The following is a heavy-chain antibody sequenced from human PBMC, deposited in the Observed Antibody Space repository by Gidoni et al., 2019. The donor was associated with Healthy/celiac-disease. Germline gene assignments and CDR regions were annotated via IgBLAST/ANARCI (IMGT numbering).Heavy chain of an antibody. J-gene: IGHJ4*02. Sequence: VQLVESGARVVQPGRSLRLSCAASGFTFSSYAMHWVRQAPGKGLEWVAVISYDGSNKYYADSVKGRFTISRDNSKNTLYLQMNSLRAEDTAVYYCAHAKSGYYDRGGWLHFDYWGQGTLVTVSS. V-gene: IGHV3-30-3*01. CDR2: ISYDGSNK. CDR3: AHAKSGYYDRGGWLHFDY. D-gene: IGHD3-22*01. CDR1: GFTFSSYA.